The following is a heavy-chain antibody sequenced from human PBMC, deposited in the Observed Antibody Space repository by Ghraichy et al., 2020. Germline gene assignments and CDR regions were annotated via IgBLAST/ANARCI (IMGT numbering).Heavy chain of an antibody. J-gene: IGHJ6*03. D-gene: IGHD3-3*01. V-gene: IGHV4-34*01. CDR2: ISHSGST. CDR3: AARITIFAMDV. Sequence: SQTLSLTCAVYRGSFTNYYWNWIRQSPGKGLEWIGKISHSGSTNYNPSLKSRVTISEDTSKKQFSLKLRSVTAADTAVYYCAARITIFAMDVWGKGTTVTVSS. CDR1: RGSFTNYY.